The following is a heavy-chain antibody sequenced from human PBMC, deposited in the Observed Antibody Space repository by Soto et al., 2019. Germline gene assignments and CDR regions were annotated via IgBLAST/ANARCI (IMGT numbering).Heavy chain of an antibody. CDR2: IRSKANSYAT. D-gene: IGHD3-22*01. CDR3: TTPYYYDSSGYYDAFDI. Sequence: GSLRLSCAASGFTFSGSAMHWVRQASGKGLEWVGRIRSKANSYATAYAASVKGRFTISRDDSKNTAYLQMNSLKTEDTAVYYCTTPYYYDSSGYYDAFDIWGQGTMVTVSS. V-gene: IGHV3-73*01. CDR1: GFTFSGSA. J-gene: IGHJ3*02.